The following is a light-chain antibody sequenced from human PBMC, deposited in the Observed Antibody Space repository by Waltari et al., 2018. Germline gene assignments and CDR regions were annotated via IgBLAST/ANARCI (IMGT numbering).Light chain of an antibody. CDR3: QQSYSTPSA. J-gene: IGKJ1*01. CDR1: QNISSY. Sequence: IHMTQSSSSLSTSVGDRLPITCRASQNISSYLNWYQQKQGKAPKLLIYAASSLQSGVPSRFSGSGSGTDFTLTISSLQPEDFATYYCQQSYSTPSAFGQGTKVEIK. V-gene: IGKV1-39*01. CDR2: AAS.